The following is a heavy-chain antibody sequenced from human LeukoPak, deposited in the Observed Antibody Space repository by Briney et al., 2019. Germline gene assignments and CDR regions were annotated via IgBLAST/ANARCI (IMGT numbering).Heavy chain of an antibody. CDR1: GGTFSSYA. D-gene: IGHD3-22*01. CDR2: IIPIFGTA. Sequence: ASVKVSCKASGGTFSSYAISWVRQAPGQGLEWMGGIIPIFGTANYAQKFQGRVTITTDESTSTAYMELSSLRSEDTAVYYCAYYYDSSGHIVDYWGQGTLVTVSS. CDR3: AYYYDSSGHIVDY. V-gene: IGHV1-69*05. J-gene: IGHJ4*02.